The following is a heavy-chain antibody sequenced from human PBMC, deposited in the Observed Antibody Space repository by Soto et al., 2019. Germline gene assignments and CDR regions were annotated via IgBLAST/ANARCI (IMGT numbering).Heavy chain of an antibody. CDR3: AREGALKPFSS. V-gene: IGHV3-33*01. Sequence: PGGSLRLSCAASGFTFSSYGMHWVRQAPGKGLEWVAVIWYDGSNKYYADSVKGRFTISRDNSKNTLYLQMNSLRAEDTAVYYCAREGALKPFSSWGQGALVTVPQ. CDR2: IWYDGSNK. J-gene: IGHJ5*02. CDR1: GFTFSSYG.